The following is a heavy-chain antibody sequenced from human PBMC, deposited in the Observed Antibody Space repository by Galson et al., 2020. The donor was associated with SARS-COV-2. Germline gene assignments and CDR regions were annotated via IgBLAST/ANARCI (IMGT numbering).Heavy chain of an antibody. Sequence: GGSLRLYCAASGFTFANSAMSWVRQAPGKGPEWVSAIRDSGGSTDYADSVKGRFTVSRDNSKNTLYLQMNSLRAEDTAIYYCATSIGAARGTTEGVFDYWGQGTLVTVSS. V-gene: IGHV3-23*01. D-gene: IGHD1-7*01. CDR3: ATSIGAARGTTEGVFDY. CDR1: GFTFANSA. CDR2: IRDSGGST. J-gene: IGHJ4*02.